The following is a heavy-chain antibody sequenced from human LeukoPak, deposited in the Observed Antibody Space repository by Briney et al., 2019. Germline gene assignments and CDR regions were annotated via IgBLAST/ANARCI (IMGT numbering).Heavy chain of an antibody. CDR2: INWNGGST. J-gene: IGHJ4*02. Sequence: GGSLILSCAASGFTFDDYDMSWVRQAPGKGLEWVSGINWNGGSTGYADSVQGRFTISRDNAKNSLYLQMNSLRAEDTALYYCARDVRVAGTVDYWGQGTLVTVSS. V-gene: IGHV3-20*04. CDR3: ARDVRVAGTVDY. CDR1: GFTFDDYD. D-gene: IGHD6-19*01.